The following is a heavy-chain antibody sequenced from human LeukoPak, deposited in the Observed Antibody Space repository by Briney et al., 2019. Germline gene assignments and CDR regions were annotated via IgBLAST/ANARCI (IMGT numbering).Heavy chain of an antibody. D-gene: IGHD6-19*01. J-gene: IGHJ6*02. Sequence: GGSLRLSCAASGFTFSSYSMNWVRQAPGKGLEWVSSISSSSSYIYYADSVKGRFTISRDNAKNSLYLQMNSLRAEDTAVYYCARGKPGIAVAGTPDDYYYYGMDAWGQGTTVTVSS. V-gene: IGHV3-21*01. CDR2: ISSSSSYI. CDR1: GFTFSSYS. CDR3: ARGKPGIAVAGTPDDYYYYGMDA.